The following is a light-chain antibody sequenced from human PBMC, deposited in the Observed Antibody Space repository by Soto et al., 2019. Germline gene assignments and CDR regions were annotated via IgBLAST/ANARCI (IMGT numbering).Light chain of an antibody. CDR3: AAWDDSLNGVV. Sequence: QSVLTQPPSASGTPGQTIPISCSGGSSNIGSHTVNWYQQLPGTAPRLLIYSNTQRPSGVPDRFSGSKSGTSASLAISGLQSEYEGDYYCAAWDDSLNGVVFGGGTKLTVL. CDR2: SNT. V-gene: IGLV1-44*01. J-gene: IGLJ2*01. CDR1: SSNIGSHT.